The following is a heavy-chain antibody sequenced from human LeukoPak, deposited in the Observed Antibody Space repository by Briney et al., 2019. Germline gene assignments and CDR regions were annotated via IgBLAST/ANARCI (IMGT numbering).Heavy chain of an antibody. CDR2: IYYSGST. Sequence: SENLSLTCTVSGGSISSYYWSWIRQPPGKGLEWIGYIYYSGSTNYNPSLKSRVTISVDTSKNQFSLKLSSVTAADTAVYYCARVGIEPKGLAFDYWGQGTLVTVSS. D-gene: IGHD1-14*01. J-gene: IGHJ4*02. V-gene: IGHV4-59*12. CDR1: GGSISSYY. CDR3: ARVGIEPKGLAFDY.